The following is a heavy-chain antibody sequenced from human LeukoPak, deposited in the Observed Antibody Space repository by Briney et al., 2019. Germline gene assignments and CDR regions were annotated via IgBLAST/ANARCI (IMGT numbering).Heavy chain of an antibody. D-gene: IGHD7-27*01. V-gene: IGHV3-53*01. CDR1: GLTVSSNY. Sequence: GGSLRLSCAASGLTVSSNYMSWVRQAPGKGLEWVSVIYSGGNTYYADFVKGRFTISRDNSKNTLYLQMNSLRAEDTAVYYCARLKLRNAFDIWGQGTMVTVSS. CDR2: IYSGGNT. J-gene: IGHJ3*02. CDR3: ARLKLRNAFDI.